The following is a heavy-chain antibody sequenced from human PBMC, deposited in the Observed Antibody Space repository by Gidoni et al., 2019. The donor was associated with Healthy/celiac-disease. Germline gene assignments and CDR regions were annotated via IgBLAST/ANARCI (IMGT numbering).Heavy chain of an antibody. Sequence: QVQLQQWGAGLLKPSETLSLTCAVYGGSFSGSYWSWFRQHPGKGLEWIGEINHSGRTNYNPSHKSRVTISVDTSKNQFSLKLSSVTAADTAVYYCARSHGGRYCSSTSCQGARYFDYWGQGTLVTVSS. CDR1: GGSFSGSY. J-gene: IGHJ4*02. D-gene: IGHD2-2*01. V-gene: IGHV4-34*01. CDR2: INHSGRT. CDR3: ARSHGGRYCSSTSCQGARYFDY.